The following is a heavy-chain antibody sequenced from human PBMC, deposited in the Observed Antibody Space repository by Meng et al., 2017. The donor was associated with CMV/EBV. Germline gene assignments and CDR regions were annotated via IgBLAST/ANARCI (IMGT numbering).Heavy chain of an antibody. Sequence: SCAASGFTFSDYYMSWLRQAPGKGLEWVSYISSSGSTIYYADSVKGRFTISRDNAKNSLYLQMNSLRAEDTAVYYCARVSIRGAFDIWGQGTMVTVSS. CDR1: GFTFSDYY. CDR2: ISSSGSTI. V-gene: IGHV3-11*01. CDR3: ARVSIRGAFDI. J-gene: IGHJ3*02.